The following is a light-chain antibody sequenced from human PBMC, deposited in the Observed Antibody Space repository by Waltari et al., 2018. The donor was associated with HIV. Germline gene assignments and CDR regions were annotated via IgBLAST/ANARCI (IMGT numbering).Light chain of an antibody. V-gene: IGLV3-21*02. CDR2: DNS. CDR3: QVWDNIGDRVV. Sequence: SDGLTQPPSVSVAAGQSAKFTCGGHNIGDRSVHWSQNSPGPAPKLVFYDNSDRPPGTPDRFSGSNSRNTATLTISRVEAGDEAEYYCQVWDNIGDRVVFGGGTKLTVL. CDR1: NIGDRS. J-gene: IGLJ2*01.